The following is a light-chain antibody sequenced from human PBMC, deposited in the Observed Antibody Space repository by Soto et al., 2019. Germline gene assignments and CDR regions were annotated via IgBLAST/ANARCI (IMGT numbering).Light chain of an antibody. J-gene: IGKJ1*01. CDR3: QHYNTYSST. V-gene: IGKV1-5*01. CDR1: QSIGRW. Sequence: DIQMTQSPSTLSASVGDRVTITCRASQSIGRWLAWYQQKPGKAPNLLIYDASSLEGGVPSRFIGSGSGTEFTLTISSLQPDDFATYYCQHYNTYSSTFGQGTKVEIK. CDR2: DAS.